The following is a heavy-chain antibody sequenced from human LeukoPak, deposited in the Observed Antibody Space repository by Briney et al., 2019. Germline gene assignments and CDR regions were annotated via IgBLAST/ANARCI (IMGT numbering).Heavy chain of an antibody. V-gene: IGHV5-51*01. J-gene: IGHJ4*02. CDR3: ARRGSYYDSSGYYYFDY. CDR2: IYPGDSDT. Sequence: GESLKISCKGSGYSFTSYWIGWVRQMPGKGLEWMGIIYPGDSDTRYSPSFQGQVTISADKSISTAYLQWGSLKASDTAMYYCARRGSYYDSSGYYYFDYWGQGTLVTVSS. D-gene: IGHD3-22*01. CDR1: GYSFTSYW.